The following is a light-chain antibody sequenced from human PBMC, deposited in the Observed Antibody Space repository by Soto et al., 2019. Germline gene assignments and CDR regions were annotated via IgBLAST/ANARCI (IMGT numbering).Light chain of an antibody. CDR3: QQYDNLPLN. J-gene: IGKJ4*01. Sequence: DIQMTQSPSSLSASVGDRITITCQPSQDISKDLNWYQHKPGKAPKLLIYDASNFETGVPSRFSGSGSGTEFTFTISSLQPEDIATYYCQQYDNLPLNFGGWTK. V-gene: IGKV1-33*01. CDR2: DAS. CDR1: QDISKD.